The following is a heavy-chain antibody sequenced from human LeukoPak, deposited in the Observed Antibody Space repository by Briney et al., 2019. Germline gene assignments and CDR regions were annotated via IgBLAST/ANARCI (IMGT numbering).Heavy chain of an antibody. V-gene: IGHV3-53*01. CDR1: GGSISSYY. D-gene: IGHD6-13*01. CDR2: IYSGGST. J-gene: IGHJ4*02. Sequence: PSETLSLTCTVSGGSISSYYWSWVRQAPGKGLEWVSVIYSGGSTYYADSVKGRFTISRDNSKNTLYLQMNSLRAEDTAVYYCARPGYSSSWYSGGLDYWGQGTLVTVSS. CDR3: ARPGYSSSWYSGGLDY.